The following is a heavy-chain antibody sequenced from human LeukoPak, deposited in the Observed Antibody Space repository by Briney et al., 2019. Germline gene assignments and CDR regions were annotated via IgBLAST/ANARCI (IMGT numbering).Heavy chain of an antibody. D-gene: IGHD3-22*01. CDR3: ARDNDSSGSYFY. CDR2: ISSSGNTI. V-gene: IGHV3-48*04. CDR1: GFTFGSYS. Sequence: PGGSLRLSCAASGFTFGSYSMNWVRQAPGKGLEWVSYISSSGNTIYYADSVKGRFTISRDNAKNSLSLQMNSLRAEDTAVYYCARDNDSSGSYFYWGQGTLVTVSS. J-gene: IGHJ4*02.